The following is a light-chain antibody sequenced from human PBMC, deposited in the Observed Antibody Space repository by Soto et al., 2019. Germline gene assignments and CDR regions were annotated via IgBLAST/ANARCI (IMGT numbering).Light chain of an antibody. CDR1: QSISDT. CDR2: GAS. CDR3: QQRSNRPPIP. V-gene: IGKV3-11*01. Sequence: EIVMTPSPAPLSVSPGGRSTLSCRASQSISDTLAWYQQRPGQAPRLLIHGASIRAHGLPARCSGSGSWTDLTLTISSLEPADFAVYYCQQRSNRPPIPFGQGTGLEIK. J-gene: IGKJ5*01.